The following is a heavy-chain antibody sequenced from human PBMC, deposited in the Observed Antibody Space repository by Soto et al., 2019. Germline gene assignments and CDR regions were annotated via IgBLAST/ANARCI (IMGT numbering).Heavy chain of an antibody. CDR1: GLTLSTSS. CDR2: IRRHTSVT. J-gene: IGHJ5*02. CDR3: GKVAYSGYYTVDR. D-gene: IGHD3-22*01. V-gene: IGHV3-48*01. Sequence: EVQLVESGGMLVQPGGSLRLSCAAYGLTLSTSSMNWVRQAPGKGLEWISYIRRHTSVTAYADSVKGRFTISRDSAKNSLYLQMDSLRVEDTAVYYCGKVAYSGYYTVDRWGQGTLVTVSS.